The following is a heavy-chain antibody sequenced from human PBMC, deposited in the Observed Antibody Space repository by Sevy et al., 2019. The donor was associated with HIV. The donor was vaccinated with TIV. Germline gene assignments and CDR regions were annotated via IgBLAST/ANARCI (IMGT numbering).Heavy chain of an antibody. CDR1: GFTFSSYW. J-gene: IGHJ3*02. V-gene: IGHV3-74*01. Sequence: GGSLRLSCAASGFTFSSYWMHWVRQAPGKGLVWVSRINSDGSSTSYAYSVKGRFTISRDNAKNTLYLQMNSLRAEDXXXXXXXXXXXXXXXXXXXXXXGAFDIWGQGTMVTVSS. CDR3: XXXXXXXXXXXXXXXXGAFDI. CDR2: INSDGSST.